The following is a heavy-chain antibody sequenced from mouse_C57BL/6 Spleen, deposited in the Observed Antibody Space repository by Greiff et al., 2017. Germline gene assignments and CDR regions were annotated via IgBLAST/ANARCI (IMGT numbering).Heavy chain of an antibody. D-gene: IGHD2-5*01. Sequence: QVQLQQSGPELVKPGASVKISCKASGYAFSSSWMNWVKQRPGKGLEWIGRIYPGDGDTNYNGKFKGKATLTADKSSSTAYMQLSSLTSEDSAVXFCARSDYYSNSGYFDVWGTGTTGTVST. CDR1: GYAFSSSW. CDR3: ARSDYYSNSGYFDV. V-gene: IGHV1-82*01. J-gene: IGHJ1*03. CDR2: IYPGDGDT.